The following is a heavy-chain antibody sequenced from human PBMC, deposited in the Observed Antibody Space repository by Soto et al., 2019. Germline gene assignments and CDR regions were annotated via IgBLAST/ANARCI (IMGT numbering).Heavy chain of an antibody. J-gene: IGHJ1*01. CDR2: IRGSGDKT. V-gene: IGHV3-23*01. D-gene: IGHD2-8*01. CDR1: GFTFKYYA. Sequence: EVQLLQSGGGLAQPGTSLRLSCAASGFTFKYYAMTWVRQAPGKGLEWVSTIRGSGDKTDYADSVKGRFRVSRDNSKEPLYLQIDSLRADDTALYYCARESKWYGGQYFQDGGQGTLVTVSS. CDR3: ARESKWYGGQYFQD.